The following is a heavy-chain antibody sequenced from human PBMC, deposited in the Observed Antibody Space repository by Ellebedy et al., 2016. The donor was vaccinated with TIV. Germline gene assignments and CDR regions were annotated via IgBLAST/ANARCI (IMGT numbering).Heavy chain of an antibody. J-gene: IGHJ6*02. CDR2: IYYSGST. CDR1: GGSISSSSYY. CDR3: ARLTAVPPYYYYGMDV. D-gene: IGHD4-17*01. V-gene: IGHV4-39*07. Sequence: MPSETLSLTCTVSGGSISSSSYYWGWIRQPPGKGLEWIGSIYYSGSTYYNPSLKSRVTISVDTSKNQFSLRLSSVTAADTAVYYCARLTAVPPYYYYGMDVWGQGTTVTVSS.